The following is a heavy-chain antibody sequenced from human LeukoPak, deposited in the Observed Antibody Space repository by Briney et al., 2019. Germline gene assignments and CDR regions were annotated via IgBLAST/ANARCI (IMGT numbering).Heavy chain of an antibody. CDR3: ARVPAGVIGMKDAFDI. D-gene: IGHD3-16*02. J-gene: IGHJ3*02. V-gene: IGHV3-30*03. CDR1: GFTFSSYG. CDR2: ISYDGSKK. Sequence: GGSLRLSCAASGFTFSSYGMHWVRQAPGKGLEWVSVISYDGSKKYYADSVKGRFTISRHNAKNSLYLQMNSLRAEDTAVYYCARVPAGVIGMKDAFDIWGQGTMVTVSS.